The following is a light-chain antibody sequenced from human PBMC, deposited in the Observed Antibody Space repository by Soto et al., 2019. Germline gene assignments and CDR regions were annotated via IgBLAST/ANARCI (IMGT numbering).Light chain of an antibody. J-gene: IGLJ1*01. Sequence: QSVLTQPPSASGTPGQRVTISCSGSSSNIGSNTVSWYQQVPGTALKLLIYSNNQRPSGVPDRFSGSKSGTSASLATSGLQSEDEADYYCAAWEDSLNALVFGTGTKLTVL. CDR3: AAWEDSLNALV. CDR2: SNN. V-gene: IGLV1-44*01. CDR1: SSNIGSNT.